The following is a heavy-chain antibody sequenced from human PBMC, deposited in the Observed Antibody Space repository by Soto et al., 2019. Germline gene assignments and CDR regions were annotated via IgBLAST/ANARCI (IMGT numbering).Heavy chain of an antibody. Sequence: PSETLSLTCTVSGGSISSYYWSWIRQPPGKGLEWIGYIYYSGSTNYNPSLKSRVTISVDTSKNQFSLKLSSVTAADTAVYYCARVTTDYDFIWGSYPRPLNFYYWGKGSLVTVSS. V-gene: IGHV4-59*01. CDR3: ARVTTDYDFIWGSYPRPLNFYY. D-gene: IGHD3-16*02. CDR2: IYYSGST. J-gene: IGHJ4*02. CDR1: GGSISSYY.